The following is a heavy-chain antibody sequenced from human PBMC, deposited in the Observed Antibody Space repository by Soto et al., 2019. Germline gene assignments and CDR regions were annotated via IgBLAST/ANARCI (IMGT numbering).Heavy chain of an antibody. CDR1: GGTFTNYA. V-gene: IGHV1-69*11. Sequence: QVQLVQSGAEVKKPGSSLKVSCKASGGTFTNYAFSWVRQAPGQGPEWMGGIIPVLGTPNYAQKFQARLTVTADASTTTVHMELSSLRSDDTAVYYCASSAGLDHLLNYYGLNVWGQGTTVTVSS. CDR3: ASSAGLDHLLNYYGLNV. J-gene: IGHJ6*02. CDR2: IIPVLGTP. D-gene: IGHD6-13*01.